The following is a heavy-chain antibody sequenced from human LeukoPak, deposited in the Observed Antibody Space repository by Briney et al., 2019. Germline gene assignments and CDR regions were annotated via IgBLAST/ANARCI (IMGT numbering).Heavy chain of an antibody. CDR3: ARQQGLQTLNFDY. J-gene: IGHJ4*02. V-gene: IGHV1-2*04. CDR2: ISPNSGGT. Sequence: GASVKVSCKASGYTFTGYYIHWVRQAPGQGLEWMGWISPNSGGTNYAQKFQGLVTMTRDTSISTAYMELSRLRSDDTAVYYCARQQGLQTLNFDYWGQGTLVTVSS. D-gene: IGHD4-11*01. CDR1: GYTFTGYY.